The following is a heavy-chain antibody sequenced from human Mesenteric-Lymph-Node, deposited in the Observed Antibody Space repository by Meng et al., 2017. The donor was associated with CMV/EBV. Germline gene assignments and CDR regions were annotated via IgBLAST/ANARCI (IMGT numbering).Heavy chain of an antibody. V-gene: IGHV1-3*01. CDR1: GYTFTTYA. Sequence: SCKASGYTFTTYAMHWVRQAPGQRLEWMGWINAGNGNTKYSQKFQGRVTITRDTSASTGSIELSSLTSEDTAVYYCARGPEWELDDYWGQGTLVTVSS. J-gene: IGHJ4*02. CDR2: INAGNGNT. CDR3: ARGPEWELDDY. D-gene: IGHD1-26*01.